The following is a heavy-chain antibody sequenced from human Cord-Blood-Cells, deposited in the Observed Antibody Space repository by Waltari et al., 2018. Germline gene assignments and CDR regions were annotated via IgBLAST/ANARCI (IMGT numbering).Heavy chain of an antibody. CDR1: GGSISSYY. CDR2: IYYSEST. V-gene: IGHV4-59*01. J-gene: IGHJ4*02. Sequence: QVQLQESGPGLVKPSETLSLTCTVSGGSISSYYWSWIRQPPGKGLEWIGYIYYSESTNYNPSLKSRVTISVDTSKNQFSLKLSSVTAADTAVYYCARGAEGMSWYVDYWGQGTLVTVSS. CDR3: ARGAEGMSWYVDY. D-gene: IGHD6-13*01.